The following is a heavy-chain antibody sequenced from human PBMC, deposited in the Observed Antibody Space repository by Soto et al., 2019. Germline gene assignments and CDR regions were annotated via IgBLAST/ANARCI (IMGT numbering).Heavy chain of an antibody. CDR1: GYTFTGYY. Sequence: ASVKVSCKASGYTFTGYYMHWVRQAPGQGLEWMGWINPNSGGTNYAQKFQGWVTMTRDTSISTAYMELSRLRSEDTAVYYCTRAPRGIIVAPDYWGQVTLVTGSS. V-gene: IGHV1-2*04. CDR2: INPNSGGT. J-gene: IGHJ4*02. CDR3: TRAPRGIIVAPDY. D-gene: IGHD6-19*01.